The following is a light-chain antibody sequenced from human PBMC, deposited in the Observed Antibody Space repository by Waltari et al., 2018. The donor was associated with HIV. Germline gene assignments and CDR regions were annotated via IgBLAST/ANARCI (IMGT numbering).Light chain of an antibody. V-gene: IGKV1-5*03. CDR2: KAS. CDR1: QSISSW. J-gene: IGKJ1*01. Sequence: DIQMTQSPSTLSASVGDRVTITCRASQSISSWLAWYQQKPGKAPKLLIYKASTLESGVPSRFSGSGSGTEFTLTISSPKPDDFATYYCQQYDSYLWTFGQGTKVE. CDR3: QQYDSYLWT.